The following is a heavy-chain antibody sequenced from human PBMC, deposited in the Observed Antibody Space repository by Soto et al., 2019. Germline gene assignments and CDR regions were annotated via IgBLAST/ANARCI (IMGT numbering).Heavy chain of an antibody. J-gene: IGHJ4*02. D-gene: IGHD2-2*01. Sequence: EVQLLESGGGLVQPGGSLRLSCAASGFSFSNYAMTWVRQAPGKGLEWVSGVTGNADKTYYADSVKGRFTIFRDNSKNTLYLQMNSLRAEDTAIYYCARDCSSSSCSVWKYWGQGVLVTVSS. CDR2: VTGNADKT. CDR1: GFSFSNYA. V-gene: IGHV3-23*01. CDR3: ARDCSSSSCSVWKY.